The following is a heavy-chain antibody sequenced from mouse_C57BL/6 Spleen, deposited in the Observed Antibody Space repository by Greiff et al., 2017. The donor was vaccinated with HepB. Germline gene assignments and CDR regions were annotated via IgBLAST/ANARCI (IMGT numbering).Heavy chain of an antibody. CDR1: GFTFSSYG. CDR2: ISSGGSYT. V-gene: IGHV5-6*01. D-gene: IGHD1-1*01. J-gene: IGHJ4*01. CDR3: ARHLDYGSSYYAMDY. Sequence: EVQVVESGGDLVKPGGSLKLSCAASGFTFSSYGMSWVRQTPDKRLEWVATISSGGSYTYYPDSVKGRFTISRDNAKNTLYLQMSSLKSEDTAMYYCARHLDYGSSYYAMDYWGQGTSVTVSS.